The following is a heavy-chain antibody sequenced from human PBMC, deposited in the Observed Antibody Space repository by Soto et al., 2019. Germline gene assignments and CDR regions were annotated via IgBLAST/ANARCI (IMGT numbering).Heavy chain of an antibody. V-gene: IGHV3-74*01. D-gene: IGHD4-17*01. Sequence: EVQLVESGGDLVQPGGSLRLSCAASGFTFSSYWMHWVRQPPGKGLVWVSRMNTDGSSTTYADSVKGRFTISRDNAKNTLYLQMNSLRAEHTAVYYCARDLDYGGNPRGYWGQGTLVTVSS. CDR1: GFTFSSYW. J-gene: IGHJ4*02. CDR2: MNTDGSST. CDR3: ARDLDYGGNPRGY.